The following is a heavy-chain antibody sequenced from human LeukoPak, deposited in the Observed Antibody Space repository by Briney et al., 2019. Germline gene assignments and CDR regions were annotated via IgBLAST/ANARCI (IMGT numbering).Heavy chain of an antibody. CDR3: ARGRILWFGELLDY. J-gene: IGHJ4*02. Sequence: SETLSLTCAVYGGSFSGYYWSWIRQPPGKGLEWIGEINHSGSTYYNPSLKSRVTISVDTSKNQFSLKLSSVTAADTAVYYCARGRILWFGELLDYWGQGTLVTVSS. CDR2: INHSGST. D-gene: IGHD3-10*01. V-gene: IGHV4-34*01. CDR1: GGSFSGYY.